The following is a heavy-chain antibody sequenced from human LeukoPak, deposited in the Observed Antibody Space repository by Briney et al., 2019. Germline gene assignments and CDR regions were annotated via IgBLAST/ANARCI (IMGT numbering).Heavy chain of an antibody. Sequence: SETLSLTCTVSGGSISSYYWSWIRQPPGKGLEWIGYIYYSGSTNYNPSLKSRVTISVDTSKNQFSLKLSSVTAADTAVYYCARKPYGSGSYLSPWGQGTLVTVSS. D-gene: IGHD3-10*01. CDR1: GGSISSYY. CDR3: ARKPYGSGSYLSP. CDR2: IYYSGST. V-gene: IGHV4-59*12. J-gene: IGHJ5*02.